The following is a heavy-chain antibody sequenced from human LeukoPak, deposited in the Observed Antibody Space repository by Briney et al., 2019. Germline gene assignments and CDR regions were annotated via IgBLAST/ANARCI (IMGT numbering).Heavy chain of an antibody. D-gene: IGHD6-19*01. V-gene: IGHV3-23*01. CDR1: GFSFRDYA. J-gene: IGHJ4*02. CDR3: AKRIYGWYQIDY. CDR2: ITGPGEGT. Sequence: PGGSLRLSCAVSGFSFRDYAMGWVRQAPGQGLEWVSAITGPGEGTFYADSVKGRFTISRDNSKDILYLQMNSLRAEDTAVYYCAKRIYGWYQIDYWGQGTLVTVSS.